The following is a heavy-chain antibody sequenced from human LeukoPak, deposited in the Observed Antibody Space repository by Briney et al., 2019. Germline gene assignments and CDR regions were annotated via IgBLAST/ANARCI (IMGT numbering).Heavy chain of an antibody. CDR1: GFTVSSNY. V-gene: IGHV3-30*03. J-gene: IGHJ4*02. CDR3: ATRRLGSGSYYPYYFDY. Sequence: GGSLRLSCAASGFTVSSNYMSWVRQAPGKGLEWVAVISYDGSNKYYADSVKGRFTISRDNSKNTLYLQMNSLRAEDTAVYYCATRRLGSGSYYPYYFDYWGQGTLVTVSS. D-gene: IGHD3-10*01. CDR2: ISYDGSNK.